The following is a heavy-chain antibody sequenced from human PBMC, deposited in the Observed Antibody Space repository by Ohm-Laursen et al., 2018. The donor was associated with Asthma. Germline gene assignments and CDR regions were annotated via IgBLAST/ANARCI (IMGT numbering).Heavy chain of an antibody. Sequence: SVKVSCKASGYTFTSYYMHRVRQSPGQGLEWMGIINPSGGSTSYAQTFQCRVTMTRDTSTSTVYMELSSLRSEDTAVYYCATVDTTGTFDYWGQGTLVTVSS. CDR1: GYTFTSYY. CDR3: ATVDTTGTFDY. J-gene: IGHJ4*02. D-gene: IGHD1-1*01. CDR2: INPSGGST. V-gene: IGHV1-46*01.